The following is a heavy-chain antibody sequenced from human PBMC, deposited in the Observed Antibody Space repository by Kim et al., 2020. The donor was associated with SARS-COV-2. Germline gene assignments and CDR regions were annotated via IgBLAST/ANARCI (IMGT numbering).Heavy chain of an antibody. CDR1: GYSFTSYW. D-gene: IGHD2-2*02. Sequence: GASLQISCKGSGYSFTSYWIGWVRQMPGKGLEWMGIIYPGDSDTRYSPSFQGQVTISADKSISTAYLQWSSLKASDTAMYYCARRGYCSSTSCYSWFDPWGQGTLVTVSS. CDR2: IYPGDSDT. J-gene: IGHJ5*02. CDR3: ARRGYCSSTSCYSWFDP. V-gene: IGHV5-51*01.